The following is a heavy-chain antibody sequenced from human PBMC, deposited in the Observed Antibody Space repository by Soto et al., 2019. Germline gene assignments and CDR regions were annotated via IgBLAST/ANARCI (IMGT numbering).Heavy chain of an antibody. J-gene: IGHJ4*02. D-gene: IGHD6-13*01. CDR2: INHSGST. CDR1: GGSFSGYY. Sequence: QVQLQQWGAGLLKPSETLSLTCAVYGGSFSGYYWSWIRQPAGKGLEWIGEINHSGSTNYNPSLKSRVTLSVDTSKNPFSLKLSSVTAAGSAVYYCARGEQHSDYWGQGTLVTVSS. V-gene: IGHV4-34*01. CDR3: ARGEQHSDY.